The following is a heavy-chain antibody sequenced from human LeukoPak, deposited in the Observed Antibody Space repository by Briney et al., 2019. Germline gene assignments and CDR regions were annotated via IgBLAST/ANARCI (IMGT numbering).Heavy chain of an antibody. J-gene: IGHJ4*02. CDR2: ISWHGGNP. D-gene: IGHD2/OR15-2a*01. Sequence: GSLTLSCTASGFAFDDSGMHWVRQSPEGGLEWVSLISWHGGNPYYSDSVKGRFAISRDNTKRSLSLHMSSLKSEDTALYYCVKAVVGGQGSFYYDFWSQGTLVTVSS. CDR3: VKAVVGGQGSFYYDF. V-gene: IGHV3-43*01. CDR1: GFAFDDSG.